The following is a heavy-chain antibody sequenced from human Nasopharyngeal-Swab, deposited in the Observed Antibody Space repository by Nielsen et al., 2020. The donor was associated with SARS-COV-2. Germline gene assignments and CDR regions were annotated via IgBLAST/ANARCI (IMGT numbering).Heavy chain of an antibody. V-gene: IGHV3-21*01. CDR3: AREGPAYSSSWYTGRSFDY. CDR1: GFTFSSYS. CDR2: ISSSSSYI. J-gene: IGHJ4*02. Sequence: GGSLRLSCAASGFTFSSYSMNWVRQAPGKGLEWVSSISSSSSYIYYADSVKGRFTISRDNAKNSLYLQMNSLRAEDTAVYYCAREGPAYSSSWYTGRSFDYWGQGTLVTVSP. D-gene: IGHD6-13*01.